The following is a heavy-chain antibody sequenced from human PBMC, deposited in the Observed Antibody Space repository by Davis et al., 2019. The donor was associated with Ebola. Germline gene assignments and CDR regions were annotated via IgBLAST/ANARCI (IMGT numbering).Heavy chain of an antibody. CDR3: AKDSTRWQQEYYFDY. Sequence: GESLKISCAASGFTFSSHWLHWVRQAPGKGLVWVSRINSDSSSRSYADSVKGRFTISRDNAKNTLYLQMNSLGAEDTAVYYCAKDSTRWQQEYYFDYWGQGTLVTVSS. V-gene: IGHV3-74*01. D-gene: IGHD5-24*01. J-gene: IGHJ4*02. CDR2: INSDSSSR. CDR1: GFTFSSHW.